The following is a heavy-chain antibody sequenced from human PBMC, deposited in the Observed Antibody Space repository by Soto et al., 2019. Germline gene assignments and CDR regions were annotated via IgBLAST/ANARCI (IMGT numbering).Heavy chain of an antibody. D-gene: IGHD3-16*01. CDR2: IDQDGSER. CDR1: GFTFSTYW. V-gene: IGHV3-7*01. Sequence: EVQLVESGGGLVQPGESLRLSCAASGFTFSTYWMTWVRQPPGKGLEWVAHIDQDGSERYYVDSVRGRFTISRDNAKNSLYLQMNSLGVEDTAVYYCLCGGNFFVYWGQGTLVTVSP. J-gene: IGHJ4*02. CDR3: LCGGNFFVY.